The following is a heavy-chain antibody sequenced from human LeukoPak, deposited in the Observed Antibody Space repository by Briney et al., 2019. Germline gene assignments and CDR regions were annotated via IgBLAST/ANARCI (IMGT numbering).Heavy chain of an antibody. Sequence: SETLSLTCNVFGGSISGYYWSWIRQPAGKGLEGIGRLYGSATIKYNHSLRSRLSLSGDTSKNQFSLKLSSVTAADAAVYYCAREARLASAAGLDVWGQGTMVTVS. CDR3: AREARLASAAGLDV. CDR1: GGSISGYY. V-gene: IGHV4-4*07. D-gene: IGHD5-12*01. J-gene: IGHJ6*02. CDR2: LYGSATI.